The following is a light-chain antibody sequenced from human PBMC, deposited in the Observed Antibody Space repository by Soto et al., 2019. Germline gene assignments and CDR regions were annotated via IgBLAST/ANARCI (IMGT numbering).Light chain of an antibody. V-gene: IGLV2-8*01. Sequence: QSVLTQPPSASGSPGQSVTISCTGTSSDVGIFNYVSWYQQHPDQAPKLLIFEVNKRPSGVPDRFSAPKSGNTASLTVSGLQAEDEADYYCCSYAGSNTLIFGGGTKLTVL. CDR2: EVN. CDR3: CSYAGSNTLI. J-gene: IGLJ2*01. CDR1: SSDVGIFNY.